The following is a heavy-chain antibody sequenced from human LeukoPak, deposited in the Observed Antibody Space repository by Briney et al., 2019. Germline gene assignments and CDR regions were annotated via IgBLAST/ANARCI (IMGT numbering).Heavy chain of an antibody. D-gene: IGHD3-3*01. J-gene: IGHJ6*03. Sequence: AGGPLRLSCAASGFTFSNYWMTWVRQAPGKGLEWVADIKQDGSEKLYVKSVRGRFTISRDNSKMSLFLQMNSLRAEDTAVYYCARDNGVVHGVYYMDVWGKGTTVTVS. CDR3: ARDNGVVHGVYYMDV. V-gene: IGHV3-7*01. CDR1: GFTFSNYW. CDR2: IKQDGSEK.